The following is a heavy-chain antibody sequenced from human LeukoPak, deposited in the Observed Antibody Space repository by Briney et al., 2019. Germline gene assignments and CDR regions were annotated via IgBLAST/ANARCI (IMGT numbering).Heavy chain of an antibody. CDR2: IHSGGST. D-gene: IGHD6-19*01. V-gene: IGHV3-66*02. Sequence: PGGSLRLSCAASGFTVSSNYMSWVRQAPGKGLEWVSVIHSGGSTYYADSVKGRFTISRDNSKNTLYLQMNSLRAEDTAVYYCAREGVAGNDAFDIWGQGTMVTVSS. CDR3: AREGVAGNDAFDI. J-gene: IGHJ3*02. CDR1: GFTVSSNY.